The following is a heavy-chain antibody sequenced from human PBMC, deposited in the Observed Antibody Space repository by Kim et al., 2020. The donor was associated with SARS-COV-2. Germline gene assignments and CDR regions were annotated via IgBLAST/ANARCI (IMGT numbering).Heavy chain of an antibody. Sequence: RVTISVDTSKNQFSLKLSSVTAADTAVYYCARHEVGITMVRGVIIGYFDYWGQGTLVTVSS. J-gene: IGHJ4*02. D-gene: IGHD3-10*01. V-gene: IGHV4-39*01. CDR3: ARHEVGITMVRGVIIGYFDY.